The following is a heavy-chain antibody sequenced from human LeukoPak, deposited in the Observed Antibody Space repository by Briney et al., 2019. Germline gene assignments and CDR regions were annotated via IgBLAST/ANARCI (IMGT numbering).Heavy chain of an antibody. Sequence: GGSLRLSCAATGFTFSSFAMSWVRQAPGKGLEWVSSIIGSGGSTFYADSVKGRFTISRDNSKNTLYLQMNSLRAEDTAVYYCAKVGGYDRYYFDYWGQGTLVTVSS. D-gene: IGHD5-12*01. V-gene: IGHV3-23*01. CDR2: IIGSGGST. J-gene: IGHJ4*02. CDR1: GFTFSSFA. CDR3: AKVGGYDRYYFDY.